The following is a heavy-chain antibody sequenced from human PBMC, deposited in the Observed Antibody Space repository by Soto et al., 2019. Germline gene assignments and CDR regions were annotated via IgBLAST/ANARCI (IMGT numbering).Heavy chain of an antibody. CDR1: GDSVTTGSYY. J-gene: IGHJ4*02. Sequence: QLQESGPGLVKPSETLSLTCKVSGDSVTTGSYYWTWIRQPPGKGLEWIGYVYYSGSTNCNPSRESRATILADKWGSHFSLNLTSVTADDTAIYYCARRDYAIDSWGRGTLVTVSS. CDR3: ARRDYAIDS. V-gene: IGHV4-61*03. D-gene: IGHD4-17*01. CDR2: VYYSGST.